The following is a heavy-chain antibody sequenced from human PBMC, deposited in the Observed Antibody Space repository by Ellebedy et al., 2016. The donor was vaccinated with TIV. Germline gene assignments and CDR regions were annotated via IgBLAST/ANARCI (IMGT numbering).Heavy chain of an antibody. CDR1: GFTFSGYA. V-gene: IGHV3-7*03. D-gene: IGHD6-13*01. CDR3: ARVRIAAAAMDY. CDR2: IKPDGSEK. Sequence: GESLKISCVASGFTFSGYAMTWVRQAPGKGLEWVAKIKPDGSEKWYVDSVKGRFTISRDNAKNSLFLQMNSLRAEDTAVYYCARVRIAAAAMDYWGQGTLVTVSS. J-gene: IGHJ4*02.